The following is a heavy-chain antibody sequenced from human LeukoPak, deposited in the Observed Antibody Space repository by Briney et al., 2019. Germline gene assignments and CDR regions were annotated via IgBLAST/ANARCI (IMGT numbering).Heavy chain of an antibody. CDR2: IYSGGST. V-gene: IGHV3-53*01. J-gene: IGHJ4*02. CDR3: ARVLEYYSDSSGYPPTHLNGYFDY. Sequence: GGSLRLSCAASGFTVSSNYMSWVRQAPGKGLEWVSVIYSGGSTYYADSVKGRFTISRDNAKNSLYLQMNSLRTEDTAVYYCARVLEYYSDSSGYPPTHLNGYFDYWGQGTLVAVSS. D-gene: IGHD3-22*01. CDR1: GFTVSSNY.